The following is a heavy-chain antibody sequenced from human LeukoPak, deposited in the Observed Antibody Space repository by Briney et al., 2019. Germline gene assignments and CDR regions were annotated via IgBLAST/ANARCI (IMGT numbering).Heavy chain of an antibody. V-gene: IGHV3-48*03. CDR2: ISSSGSTI. CDR1: GFTFSSYE. J-gene: IGHJ4*02. D-gene: IGHD3-22*01. CDR3: ARAPYYYDSSHPGDY. Sequence: PGGSLRLSCAASGFTFSSYEMNWVRQAPGKGLEWVSYISSSGSTIYYADSVKGRFTISRDNAKNSLYLQMNSLRAEDTAVYYCARAPYYYDSSHPGDYWGQGTLVTVSS.